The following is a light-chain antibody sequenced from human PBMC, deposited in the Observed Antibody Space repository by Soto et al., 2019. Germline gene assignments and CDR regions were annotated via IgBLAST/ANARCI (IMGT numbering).Light chain of an antibody. V-gene: IGKV3-20*01. CDR3: QQYGSSPWT. CDR1: QSVSSSY. Sequence: EIVLTQSPGTLSFSPGERATLSCRASQSVSSSYLAWYQQKPGQAPRLLIYGASSRATGIPDRFSGSGSGTDFTLTISRLEPEDFAVYYCQQYGSSPWTFCQGTKVQIK. J-gene: IGKJ1*01. CDR2: GAS.